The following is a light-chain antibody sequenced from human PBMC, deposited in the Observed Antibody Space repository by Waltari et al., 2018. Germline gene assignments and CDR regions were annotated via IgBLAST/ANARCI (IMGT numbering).Light chain of an antibody. CDR1: QSVSSN. CDR2: EAS. V-gene: IGKV3D-15*01. CDR3: QQYKYWPPAT. Sequence: EIVVTQSPATLSVSPGDRATLSCRTSQSVSSNFAWYQQKPGQSPRLLIYEASTRATGIPARLSGSGSGTEFTLTISSLQSEDFALYYCQQYKYWPPATFGQGTKVEIK. J-gene: IGKJ1*01.